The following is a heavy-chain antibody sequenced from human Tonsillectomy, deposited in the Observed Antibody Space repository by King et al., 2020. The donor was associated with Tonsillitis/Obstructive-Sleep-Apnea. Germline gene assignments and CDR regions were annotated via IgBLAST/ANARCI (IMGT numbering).Heavy chain of an antibody. CDR1: GYSFTNYD. Sequence: QLVQSGAEVKKPGASVQVSCKASGYSFTNYDISWVRQAPGEGLEWMGWISVYNGNTKYAQKLQGRVTMTRDTSTSTAYMELRSLRSDDTAVYYCARDYAPGTFDSWGLGTQVTVSS. J-gene: IGHJ4*02. D-gene: IGHD1-26*01. V-gene: IGHV1-18*04. CDR3: ARDYAPGTFDS. CDR2: ISVYNGNT.